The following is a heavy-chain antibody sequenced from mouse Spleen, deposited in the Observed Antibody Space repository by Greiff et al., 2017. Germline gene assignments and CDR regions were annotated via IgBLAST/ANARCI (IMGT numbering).Heavy chain of an antibody. CDR1: GYSFTSYY. D-gene: IGHD1-1*01. CDR3: ARGKYYYGDFDY. Sequence: VQLQQSGPELVKPGASVKISCKASGYSFTSYYIHWVKQRPGQGLEWIGWIYPGSGNTKYNEKFKGKATLTADTSSSTAYMQLSSLTSEDSAVYYCARGKYYYGDFDYWGQGTTLTVSS. J-gene: IGHJ2*01. CDR2: IYPGSGNT. V-gene: IGHV1-66*01.